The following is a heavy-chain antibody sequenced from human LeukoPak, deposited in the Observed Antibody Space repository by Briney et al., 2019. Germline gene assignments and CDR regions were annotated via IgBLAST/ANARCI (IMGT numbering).Heavy chain of an antibody. CDR2: INTYSANT. J-gene: IGHJ6*03. Sequence: GASVKVSCKASGYTFNNHDINWVRQAPGRGLERMGWINTYSANTNYAQEFQDRVIMTTDTSTSTAYMELRSLRSDDTAVYYCAREGGIARPPYLYYYIDVWGKGTTVTVSS. CDR1: GYTFNNHD. CDR3: AREGGIARPPYLYYYIDV. V-gene: IGHV1-18*01. D-gene: IGHD6-6*01.